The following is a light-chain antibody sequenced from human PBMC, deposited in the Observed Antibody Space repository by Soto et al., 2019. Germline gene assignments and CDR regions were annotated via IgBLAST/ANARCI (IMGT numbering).Light chain of an antibody. CDR3: QQRSDWPST. V-gene: IGKV3-11*01. J-gene: IGKJ4*01. Sequence: EIVLTQSPATLSLSPGERATLSCRASQSVSSYLAWYQKKPGQAPRLLIYDASNRATGIPARFSGSGSGTDFTLTISSLDPEDFGVYYCQQRSDWPSTFGEGTSVEIK. CDR1: QSVSSY. CDR2: DAS.